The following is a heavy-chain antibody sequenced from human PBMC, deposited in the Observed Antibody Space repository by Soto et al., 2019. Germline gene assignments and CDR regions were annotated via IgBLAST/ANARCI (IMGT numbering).Heavy chain of an antibody. CDR3: TGAPPNYYDSSGYLDD. J-gene: IGHJ4*02. V-gene: IGHV3-73*01. D-gene: IGHD3-22*01. Sequence: PGGSLRLSCAASGFTFSRFELHWVRQAPGKGLEWVGRIRSKANSYATAYAASVKGRFTISRDDSKNTAYLKMNSLKTEDTAVYYCTGAPPNYYDSSGYLDDWGQGTLVTVSS. CDR2: IRSKANSYAT. CDR1: GFTFSRFE.